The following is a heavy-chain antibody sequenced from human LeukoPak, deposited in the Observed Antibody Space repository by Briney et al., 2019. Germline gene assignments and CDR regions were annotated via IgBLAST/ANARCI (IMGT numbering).Heavy chain of an antibody. V-gene: IGHV1-69*05. Sequence: SVKVSCKASGGTFSSYAISWVRQAPGQGLEWMGRIIPIFGTANYAQKSQGRVTITTDESTSTAYMELSSLRSEDTAVYYCARDERGYSYGYGYYFDYWGQGTLVTVSS. CDR2: IIPIFGTA. D-gene: IGHD5-18*01. CDR3: ARDERGYSYGYGYYFDY. J-gene: IGHJ4*02. CDR1: GGTFSSYA.